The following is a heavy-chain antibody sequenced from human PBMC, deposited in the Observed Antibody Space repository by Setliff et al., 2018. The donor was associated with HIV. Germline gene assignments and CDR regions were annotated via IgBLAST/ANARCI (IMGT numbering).Heavy chain of an antibody. CDR3: VRGGGEHYDFLSGHYTPWGDF. CDR2: ISFSGTT. CDR1: GGPLSGYF. J-gene: IGHJ4*02. Sequence: PSETLSLTCAVYGGPLSGYFWSWIRQSPGKWLEWIGEISFSGTTNYNQSLKSRVTISIDTSKEWFSLQLTSGTRADTATYYCVRGGGEHYDFLSGHYTPWGDFWGQGTLVTVSS. V-gene: IGHV4-34*01. D-gene: IGHD3-3*01.